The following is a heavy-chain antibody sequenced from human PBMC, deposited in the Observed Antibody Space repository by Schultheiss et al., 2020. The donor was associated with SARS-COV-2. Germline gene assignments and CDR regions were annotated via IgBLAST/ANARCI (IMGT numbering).Heavy chain of an antibody. CDR3: ARYQLPSVEAFDI. CDR1: GGSISSYY. J-gene: IGHJ3*02. V-gene: IGHV4-59*01. CDR2: IYYSGST. Sequence: SQTLSLTCTVSGGSISSYYWSWIRQHPGKGLEWIGYIYYSGSTYYNPSLKSRVTISVDTSKNQFSLKLSSVTAADTAVYYCARYQLPSVEAFDIWGQGTMVTVSS. D-gene: IGHD2-2*01.